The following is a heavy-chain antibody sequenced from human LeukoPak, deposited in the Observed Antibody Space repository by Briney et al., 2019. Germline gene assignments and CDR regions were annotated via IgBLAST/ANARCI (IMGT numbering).Heavy chain of an antibody. V-gene: IGHV3-74*01. D-gene: IGHD3-16*01. CDR3: ARGGGLDV. CDR2: IYGDGSFT. CDR1: GFTFSNFW. Sequence: GGSLRLSCAASGFTFSNFWMHWVRQAPGKGLVWVALIYGDGSFTRYADSVKGRFTISRDNAKDSLYLQMSNLRAEDTAVYFCARGGGLDVWGQGATVTVSS. J-gene: IGHJ6*02.